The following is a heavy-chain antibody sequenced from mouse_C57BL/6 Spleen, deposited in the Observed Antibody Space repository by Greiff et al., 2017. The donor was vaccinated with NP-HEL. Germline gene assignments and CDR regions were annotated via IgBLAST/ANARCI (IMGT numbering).Heavy chain of an antibody. J-gene: IGHJ4*01. CDR2: ISYDGSN. CDR3: AREDDYYAMDY. Sequence: EVKLLESGPGLVKPSQSLSLTCSVSGYSITSGYYWYWIRQFPGNNLEWMGFISYDGSNNYNPYLKNRISFTLDTSKNQFFLKINSLTTEDTATYYCAREDDYYAMDYWGQGTSLTVSS. V-gene: IGHV3-6*01. CDR1: GYSITSGYY.